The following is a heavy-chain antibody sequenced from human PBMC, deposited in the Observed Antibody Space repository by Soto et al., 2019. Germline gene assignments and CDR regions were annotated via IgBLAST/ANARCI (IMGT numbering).Heavy chain of an antibody. V-gene: IGHV4-59*08. Sequence: SETLSLTCTVSGGSISSYYWSWIRQPPGKGLEWIGYIYYSGSTNYNPSLESRVTISVDTSKNQFSLKLSSVTAADTAVYYCARGPRLLRFLEWVPHDAFDIWGQGTMVTVSS. CDR1: GGSISSYY. J-gene: IGHJ3*02. CDR2: IYYSGST. D-gene: IGHD3-3*01. CDR3: ARGPRLLRFLEWVPHDAFDI.